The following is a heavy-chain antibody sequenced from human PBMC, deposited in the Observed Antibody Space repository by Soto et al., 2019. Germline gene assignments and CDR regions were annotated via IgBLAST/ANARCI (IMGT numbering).Heavy chain of an antibody. Sequence: QVRLQESGPGLVKPSETLSLTCNVSGGSFSSDHWGWIRQPPGKGLEWIGKINNTGITNYKPSLKGPATISVETSKNQFSLRLASVTAADTAVYYCARDRPWDCSSSNFCYYYGLDGWCQGTTVIVSS. CDR2: INNTGIT. J-gene: IGHJ6*02. V-gene: IGHV4-59*01. D-gene: IGHD2-2*01. CDR1: GGSFSSDH. CDR3: ARDRPWDCSSSNFCYYYGLDG.